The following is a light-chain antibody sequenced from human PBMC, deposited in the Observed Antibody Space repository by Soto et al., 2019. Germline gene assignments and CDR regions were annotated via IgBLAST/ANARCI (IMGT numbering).Light chain of an antibody. J-gene: IGLJ2*01. V-gene: IGLV7-46*01. CDR1: IGDVTSDHY. CDR2: DTR. Sequence: QAVGTQETWLTVSPGGTVTLTCVSSIGDVTSDHYPYLLQQRPGQAPRALIYDTRYKKSWTPARFSGSLLGGKAALTPSDAQPEDEADYYCLVSYTGYMVFGGGTKVTVL. CDR3: LVSYTGYMV.